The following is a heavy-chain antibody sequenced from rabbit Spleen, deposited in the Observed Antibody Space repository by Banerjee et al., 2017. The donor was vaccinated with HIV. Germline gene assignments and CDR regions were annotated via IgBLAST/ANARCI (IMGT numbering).Heavy chain of an antibody. D-gene: IGHD1-1*01. Sequence: QEQLEESGGDLVQPEGSLTLTCKASGFSLSSDYYICWVRQAPGKGLEWIACIDSGSSGFTYFATWAIGRFTCSKPSSTTVTLQMTSLTAADTATYFCARDLTDVIGWNFGWWGPGTLVTVS. CDR1: GFSLSSDYY. CDR2: IDSGSSGFT. V-gene: IGHV1S45*01. CDR3: ARDLTDVIGWNFGW. J-gene: IGHJ4*01.